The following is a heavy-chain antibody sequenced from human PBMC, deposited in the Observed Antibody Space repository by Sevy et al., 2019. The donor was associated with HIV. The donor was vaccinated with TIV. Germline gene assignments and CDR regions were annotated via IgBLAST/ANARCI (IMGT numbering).Heavy chain of an antibody. V-gene: IGHV1-18*01. CDR3: ARAMIARDWFDP. CDR1: GYTFTSYG. J-gene: IGHJ5*02. CDR2: ISAYNGNT. Sequence: ASVKVSCKASGYTFTSYGISWVRQAPGQGLEWMGWISAYNGNTNYAQKLQGRVTMTTDTSTSTAYMELRSLRSDDTAMYYCARAMIARDWFDPWGQGTLVTVSS. D-gene: IGHD3-22*01.